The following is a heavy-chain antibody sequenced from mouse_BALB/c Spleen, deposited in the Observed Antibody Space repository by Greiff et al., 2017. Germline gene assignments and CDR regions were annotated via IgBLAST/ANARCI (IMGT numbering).Heavy chain of an antibody. CDR2: ISSGGSYT. J-gene: IGHJ2*01. V-gene: IGHV5-9-3*01. Sequence: DVKLVESGGGLVKPGGSLKLSCAASGFTFSSYAMSWVRQTPEKRLEWVATISSGGSYTYYPDSVKGRFTISRDNAKNTLYLQMSSLRSEDTAMYYCARHGSRSTMITGGYYFDYWGQGTTLTVSS. CDR3: ARHGSRSTMITGGYYFDY. D-gene: IGHD2-4*01. CDR1: GFTFSSYA.